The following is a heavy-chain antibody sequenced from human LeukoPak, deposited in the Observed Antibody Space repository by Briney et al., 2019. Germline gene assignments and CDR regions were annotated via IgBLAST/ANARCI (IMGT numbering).Heavy chain of an antibody. Sequence: ASVKVSCKASGYTFTGYYMHWVRQAPGQGLEWMGWINPNSGGTNYAQKFQGRVTMTRDTSISTAYMELSRLRSDDTAVYYCARHSRITMVRGVPPDDYWGQGTLVTVSS. V-gene: IGHV1-2*02. J-gene: IGHJ4*02. D-gene: IGHD3-10*01. CDR1: GYTFTGYY. CDR2: INPNSGGT. CDR3: ARHSRITMVRGVPPDDY.